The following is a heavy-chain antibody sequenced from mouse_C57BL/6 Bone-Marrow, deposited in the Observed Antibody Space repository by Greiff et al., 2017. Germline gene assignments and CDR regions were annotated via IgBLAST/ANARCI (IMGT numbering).Heavy chain of an antibody. CDR3: ARDWDGRFAY. Sequence: EVMLVESGGGLVKPGGSLKLSCAASGFTFSSYAMSWVRQTPEKRLEWVATISDGGSYTYYPDNVKGRFTISRDNAKNNLYLQMSHLKSEGTAMYYCARDWDGRFAYWGQGTLVTVSA. CDR1: GFTFSSYA. J-gene: IGHJ3*01. V-gene: IGHV5-4*01. CDR2: ISDGGSYT. D-gene: IGHD4-1*01.